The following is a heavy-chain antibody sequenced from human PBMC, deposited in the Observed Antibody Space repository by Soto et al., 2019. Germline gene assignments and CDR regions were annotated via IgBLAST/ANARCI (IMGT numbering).Heavy chain of an antibody. CDR2: INAGNGNT. CDR3: ARDRRYDILTGYLGY. V-gene: IGHV1-3*01. CDR1: GYTFTSYA. Sequence: ASVKVSCKASGYTFTSYAMHWVRQAPGQRLEWMGWINAGNGNTKYSQKFQGRVTITRDTSASTAYMELSSLGSEDTAVYYCARDRRYDILTGYLGYWGQGTLVTVSS. D-gene: IGHD3-9*01. J-gene: IGHJ4*02.